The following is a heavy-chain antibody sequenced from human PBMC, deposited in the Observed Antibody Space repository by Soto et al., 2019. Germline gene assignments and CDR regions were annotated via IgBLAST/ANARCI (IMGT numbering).Heavy chain of an antibody. CDR1: GFTFSSYD. J-gene: IGHJ6*02. CDR3: ARAYMVRGVTQRLKPYYYYGMDV. CDR2: IGTAGDP. D-gene: IGHD3-10*01. Sequence: XGSLRLSCAASGFTFSSYDMHWVRQATGKGLEWVSAIGTAGDPYYPGSVKGRFTISRENAKNSLYLQMNSLRAGDTAVYYCARAYMVRGVTQRLKPYYYYGMDVWGQGTTVTVSS. V-gene: IGHV3-13*05.